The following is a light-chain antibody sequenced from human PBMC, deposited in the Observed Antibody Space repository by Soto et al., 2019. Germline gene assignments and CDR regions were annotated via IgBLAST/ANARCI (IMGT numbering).Light chain of an antibody. CDR1: NSNIGNNY. CDR2: DNS. V-gene: IGLV1-51*01. J-gene: IGLJ1*01. Sequence: QSVLTQPPSVSAAPGQKVTISCSENNSNIGNNYVSWYQQLPGTAPKPLIHDNSKRPSGIPDRFSGSKSGTSATLGITGLQTGDEADYYCGTWDSSLSAYVFGTGTKVTVL. CDR3: GTWDSSLSAYV.